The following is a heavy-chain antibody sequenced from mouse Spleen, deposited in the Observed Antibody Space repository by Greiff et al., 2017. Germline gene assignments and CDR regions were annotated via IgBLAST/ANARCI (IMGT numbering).Heavy chain of an antibody. CDR3: ARVDGSYAMDY. CDR2: INYDGSST. V-gene: IGHV5-16*01. Sequence: EVKLVESEGGLVQPGSSMKLSCTASGFTFSDYYMAWVRQGPEKGLEWVAYINYDGSSTYYLDSLKSRFIISRDNAKNILYLQMSSLKSEDTATYYCARVDGSYAMDYLGQGTSVTVSS. J-gene: IGHJ4*01. CDR1: GFTFSDYY. D-gene: IGHD2-3*01.